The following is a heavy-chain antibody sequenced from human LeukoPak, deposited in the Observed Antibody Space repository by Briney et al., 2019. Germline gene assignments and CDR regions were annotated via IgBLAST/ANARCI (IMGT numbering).Heavy chain of an antibody. CDR3: ASLYYDFCSAYYFDY. D-gene: IGHD3-3*01. CDR2: IKQDGSEK. Sequence: GGSLRLSCAASGFTFSSYWMRWVRQAPGKGLEWVANIKQDGSEKYYVDSVKGRFTISRDNAKNSLYLQMNSLRAEDTAVYYCASLYYDFCSAYYFDYWGQGTLVTVSS. CDR1: GFTFSSYW. V-gene: IGHV3-7*01. J-gene: IGHJ4*02.